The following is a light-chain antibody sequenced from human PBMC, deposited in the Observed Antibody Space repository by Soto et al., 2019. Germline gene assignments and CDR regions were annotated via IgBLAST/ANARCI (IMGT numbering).Light chain of an antibody. V-gene: IGKV1-5*03. CDR3: QQYNTFTWT. Sequence: DIQMTQSPSTLSASVGDRVTITCRASQSISSWLAWYQQKPGKAPKLLIYEASSLEGGVPSRFSGSGSETEFTLTISSLQPDDFATYYCQQYNTFTWTFGQGTKVEI. CDR2: EAS. CDR1: QSISSW. J-gene: IGKJ1*01.